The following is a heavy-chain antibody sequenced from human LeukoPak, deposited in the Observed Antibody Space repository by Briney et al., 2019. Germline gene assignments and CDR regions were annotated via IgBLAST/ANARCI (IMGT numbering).Heavy chain of an antibody. CDR3: ARDTFAIAAATYFQH. CDR1: GYTFSGNF. Sequence: ASVTVSCKASGYTFSGNFMHWVRQAPGQGLEWMGWISAYNGNTNYAQKLQGRVTMTTDTSTSTAYMELRGLRSDDTAVYYCARDTFAIAAATYFQHWGQGTLVTVSS. V-gene: IGHV1-18*04. J-gene: IGHJ1*01. CDR2: ISAYNGNT. D-gene: IGHD6-13*01.